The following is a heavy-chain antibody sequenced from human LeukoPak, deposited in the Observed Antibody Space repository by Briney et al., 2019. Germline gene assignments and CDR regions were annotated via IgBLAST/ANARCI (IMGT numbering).Heavy chain of an antibody. CDR1: GYSFTDYY. V-gene: IGHV1-2*02. J-gene: IGHJ4*02. CDR3: ARGREIHGGSDTKLDDY. D-gene: IGHD3-10*01. Sequence: GASVKVSCKASGYSFTDYYMHWVRQAPGQGLEWMGWISPRSGDTSYAQKFQGRVTMTRDTSINTVDMDLSGLTSDDTAVCYCARGREIHGGSDTKLDDYWGQGTLVTVSS. CDR2: ISPRSGDT.